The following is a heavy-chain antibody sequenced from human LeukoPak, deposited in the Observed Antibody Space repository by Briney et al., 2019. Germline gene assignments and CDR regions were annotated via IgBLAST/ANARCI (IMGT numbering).Heavy chain of an antibody. D-gene: IGHD3-10*01. Sequence: SETLSLTCTVSGGSISSYYWSWIRQPPGKGLEWIGRIYTSGSTNYNPSLKSRVTMSVDTSKNQFSLKLSSVTAADTAVYYCARAGAHYGSGSYAAFDIWGQGTMVTVSS. CDR3: ARAGAHYGSGSYAAFDI. V-gene: IGHV4-4*07. CDR2: IYTSGST. J-gene: IGHJ3*02. CDR1: GGSISSYY.